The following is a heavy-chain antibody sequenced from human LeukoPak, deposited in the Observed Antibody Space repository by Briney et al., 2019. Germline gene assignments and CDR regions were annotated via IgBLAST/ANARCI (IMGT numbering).Heavy chain of an antibody. CDR3: ARAGDGYNSYYYMDV. V-gene: IGHV4-59*01. Sequence: PSETLSLTCTVSDVSIISYYWSWIRQPPGKGLEWIGHISYTGNTNYNPSLKSRVTISVDRPKNQVSLKLTSVTAADTAVCYCARAGDGYNSYYYMDVWGKGTTVTVSS. J-gene: IGHJ6*03. D-gene: IGHD5-24*01. CDR1: DVSIISYY. CDR2: ISYTGNT.